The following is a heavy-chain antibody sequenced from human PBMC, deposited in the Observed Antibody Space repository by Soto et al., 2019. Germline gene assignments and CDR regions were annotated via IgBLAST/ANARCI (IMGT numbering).Heavy chain of an antibody. J-gene: IGHJ4*02. CDR3: VRVGGNRDFDY. CDR2: MNPNSGNT. Sequence: ASVKVSCKASGYTFTSYDINWVRQATGQGLEWMGWMNPNSGNTNYAQKLQGRVTMTTDTSTSTAYMELRSLRSDDTAVYYCVRVGGNRDFDYWGQGTLVTVSS. CDR1: GYTFTSYD. D-gene: IGHD2-15*01. V-gene: IGHV1-18*01.